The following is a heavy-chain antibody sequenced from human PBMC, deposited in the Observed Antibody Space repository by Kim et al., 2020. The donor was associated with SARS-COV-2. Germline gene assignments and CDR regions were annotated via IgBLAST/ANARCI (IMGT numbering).Heavy chain of an antibody. Sequence: LKSRVTISVDTSKNQFSLKLSSVTAADTAVYYCARGSVVRGVISLYYFDYWGQGTLVTVSS. D-gene: IGHD3-10*01. CDR3: ARGSVVRGVISLYYFDY. J-gene: IGHJ4*02. V-gene: IGHV4-34*01.